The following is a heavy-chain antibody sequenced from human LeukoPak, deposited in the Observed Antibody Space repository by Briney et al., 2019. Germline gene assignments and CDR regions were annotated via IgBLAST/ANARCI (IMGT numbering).Heavy chain of an antibody. CDR3: AKLSDSSSWYFGAFDI. CDR1: GFTFRSYS. CDR2: ISSSGSYT. V-gene: IGHV3-21*01. D-gene: IGHD6-13*01. Sequence: GGSLRLSCAASGFTFRSYSMNWVRQAPGKGLEWVSSISSSGSYTYYAESVKGRFTISRDNAKNSLYLQTNSLRAEDTAVYYCAKLSDSSSWYFGAFDIWGQGTKVTVSS. J-gene: IGHJ3*02.